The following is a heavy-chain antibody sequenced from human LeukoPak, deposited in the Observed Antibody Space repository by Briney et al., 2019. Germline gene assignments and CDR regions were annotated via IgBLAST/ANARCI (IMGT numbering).Heavy chain of an antibody. Sequence: GGSLRLSCAVSGFSIGSSWMSWVRQTPGKGLEWVADMNEDGSGTYYVDSVKGRFTVSRDNAQNSVYLQMNSLRAEDTAVYYCARVVTAPLRYYYGMDVWGQGTTVTVSS. CDR2: MNEDGSGT. CDR1: GFSIGSSW. CDR3: ARVVTAPLRYYYGMDV. J-gene: IGHJ6*02. D-gene: IGHD2-21*02. V-gene: IGHV3-7*01.